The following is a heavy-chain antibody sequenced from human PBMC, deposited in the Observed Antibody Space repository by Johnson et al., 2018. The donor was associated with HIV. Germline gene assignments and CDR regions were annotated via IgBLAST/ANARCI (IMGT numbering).Heavy chain of an antibody. D-gene: IGHD2-15*01. CDR1: GFTFSSYA. CDR2: IYSGGST. J-gene: IGHJ3*02. CDR3: AREGVEGAFDI. V-gene: IGHV3-66*02. Sequence: VQLVESGGGLVQPGGSLRLSCAASGFTFSSYAMSWVRQAPGKGLEWVSVIYSGGSTYYADSVKGRFTISRDNSKNTLYLQMNSLRAEDTAVYYCAREGVEGAFDIWGQGTMVTVSS.